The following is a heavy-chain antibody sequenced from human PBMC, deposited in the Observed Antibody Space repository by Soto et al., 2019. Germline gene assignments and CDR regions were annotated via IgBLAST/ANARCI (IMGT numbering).Heavy chain of an antibody. Sequence: SETLSLTCAVYGESLSAYYWTWIRQPPGKGLECIGEINQSGSTNYNPSLKSRVTMSADTSKKHFSLKVTSVTAADTAVYYCARGTVYVPFLFPCLDVWGQGTTVTVYS. CDR2: INQSGST. V-gene: IGHV4-34*01. CDR1: GESLSAYY. D-gene: IGHD3-10*02. CDR3: ARGTVYVPFLFPCLDV. J-gene: IGHJ6*02.